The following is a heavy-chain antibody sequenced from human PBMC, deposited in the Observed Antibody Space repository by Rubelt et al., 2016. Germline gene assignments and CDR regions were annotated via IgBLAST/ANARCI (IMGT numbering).Heavy chain of an antibody. J-gene: IGHJ5*02. CDR3: ARSESGIAAAPDWSDP. D-gene: IGHD6-13*01. V-gene: IGHV4-39*01. Sequence: QLQLQESGPGLVKPSETLSLTCTVSGGSISSSNYFWGWIRQPPGKGLEWIGSMYYSGTTYYNPSLRSRVTISVKTAKSHVSLKSSSVTAADTAVYYCARSESGIAAAPDWSDPWGQGALVTVSS. CDR2: MYYSGTT. CDR1: GGSISSSNYF.